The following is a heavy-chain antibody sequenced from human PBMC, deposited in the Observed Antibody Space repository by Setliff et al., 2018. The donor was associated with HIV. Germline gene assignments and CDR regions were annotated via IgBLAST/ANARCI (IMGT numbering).Heavy chain of an antibody. V-gene: IGHV1-69*13. CDR1: GYTFNSYA. CDR2: TIPIAARP. Sequence: SVKVSCKASGYTFNSYAINWVRQAPGHGLEWMGGTIPIAARPTYSQSFQGRVTIVADESTKTAYMELSSLKSEDTAMYYCARGCLYGYSRGSFDYWGQGRLVTVSS. D-gene: IGHD4-4*01. J-gene: IGHJ4*02. CDR3: ARGCLYGYSRGSFDY.